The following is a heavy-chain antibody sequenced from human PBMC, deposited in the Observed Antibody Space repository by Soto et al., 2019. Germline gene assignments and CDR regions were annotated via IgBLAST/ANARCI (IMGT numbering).Heavy chain of an antibody. CDR3: ARDKDRLQLGGNYYYILDV. Sequence: QVQLVQSGAEVKKPGSSVKVSCKTSGGTFSTSAISWVRQAPGQGLEWVGGIMPVFPTPDYAQNFQGRVTNTADDSTTTAYLEMTSPRADDTAVYYCARDKDRLQLGGNYYYILDVWGQGTVITVSS. J-gene: IGHJ6*02. D-gene: IGHD1-1*01. V-gene: IGHV1-69*12. CDR1: GGTFSTSA. CDR2: IMPVFPTP.